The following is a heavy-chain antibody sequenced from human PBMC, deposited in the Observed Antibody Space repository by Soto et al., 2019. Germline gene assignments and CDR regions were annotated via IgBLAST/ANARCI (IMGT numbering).Heavy chain of an antibody. CDR2: ISVSDAFI. J-gene: IGHJ4*02. CDR1: GFTFSSYA. V-gene: IGHV3-23*01. D-gene: IGHD1-20*01. CDR3: TRETVAGITGLDY. Sequence: GGSLRLSCAASGFTFSSYAMSWVRQAPGKGLEWVSGISVSDAFIYYADSVRGRFSISRDASENILYLQMNSPRVDDTALYYCTRETVAGITGLDYWGPGTLVTVSS.